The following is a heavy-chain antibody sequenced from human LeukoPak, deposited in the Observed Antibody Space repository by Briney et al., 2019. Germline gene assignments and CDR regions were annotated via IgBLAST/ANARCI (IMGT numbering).Heavy chain of an antibody. J-gene: IGHJ5*02. CDR2: IYYSGST. D-gene: IGHD2-21*01. CDR3: ARDVVATVWSQRAYNWFDP. CDR1: GGSISSGGYY. V-gene: IGHV4-31*03. Sequence: SETLSLTCTVSGGSISSGGYYWSWIRQHPGKGLEWIGYIYYSGSTYYNPSLKSRVTISVDTSKNQFSLKLSSVTAADTAVCYCARDVVATVWSQRAYNWFDPWGQGTLVTVSS.